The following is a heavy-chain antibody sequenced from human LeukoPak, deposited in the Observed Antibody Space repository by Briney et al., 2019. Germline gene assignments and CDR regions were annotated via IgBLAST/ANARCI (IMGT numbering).Heavy chain of an antibody. D-gene: IGHD2-2*01. CDR3: ARDRYCSSTSCYGNWFDP. Sequence: PGGSLRLSYAASGFTFSTYAIHWVRQAPGKGLEWVTFISYDGSTKSYADSVKGRFTISRDNSKNTLSLQMNSLRVEDAAVYYCARDRYCSSTSCYGNWFDPWGQGTLVTVSS. J-gene: IGHJ5*02. V-gene: IGHV3-30-3*01. CDR1: GFTFSTYA. CDR2: ISYDGSTK.